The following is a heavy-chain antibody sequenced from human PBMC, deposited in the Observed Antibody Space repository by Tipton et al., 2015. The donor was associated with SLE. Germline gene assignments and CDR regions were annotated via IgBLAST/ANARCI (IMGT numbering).Heavy chain of an antibody. J-gene: IGHJ4*02. V-gene: IGHV4-39*07. CDR2: IYYSGST. D-gene: IGHD5-24*01. CDR3: ARGQLFRVVRGLIDY. Sequence: LRLSCTVSGGSISSSSYYWGWIRQPPGKGLEWIGRIYYSGSTYYNPSLKSRVTISGDMSKNQFSLKLSSVTAADTAMYYCARGQLFRVVRGLIDYWGQGTLVTVSS. CDR1: GGSISSSSYY.